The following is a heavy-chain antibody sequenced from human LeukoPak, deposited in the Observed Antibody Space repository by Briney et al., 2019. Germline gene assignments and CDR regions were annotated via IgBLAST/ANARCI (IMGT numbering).Heavy chain of an antibody. D-gene: IGHD4-17*01. V-gene: IGHV3-48*01. J-gene: IGHJ4*02. Sequence: GGSLRLSCAASGFTFSSYNMNWVRQAPGKGLECIAYISSSSSTIYYADSVKGRFTISRDNAKNSVFLQMNSLRAEGTAVYYCARESYADLFDYWGQGTLVTVSS. CDR2: ISSSSSTI. CDR3: ARESYADLFDY. CDR1: GFTFSSYN.